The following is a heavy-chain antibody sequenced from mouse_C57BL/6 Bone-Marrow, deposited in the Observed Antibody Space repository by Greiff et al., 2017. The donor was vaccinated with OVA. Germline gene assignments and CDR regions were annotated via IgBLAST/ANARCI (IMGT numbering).Heavy chain of an antibody. CDR1: GYSFTSYY. CDR3: AREDYSNYSFAY. Sequence: VQLQQSGPELVKPGASVKISCKASGYSFTSYYIHWVKQRPGQGLEWIGWIYPGSGNTKYNEKFKGKATLTADTSSSTAYMQLSSLTSEDSAVYYCAREDYSNYSFAYWGQGTLVTVSA. CDR2: IYPGSGNT. D-gene: IGHD2-5*01. J-gene: IGHJ3*01. V-gene: IGHV1-66*01.